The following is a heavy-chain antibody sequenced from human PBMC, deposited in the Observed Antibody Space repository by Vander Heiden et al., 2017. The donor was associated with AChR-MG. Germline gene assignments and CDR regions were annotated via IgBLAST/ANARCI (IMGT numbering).Heavy chain of an antibody. Sequence: QVQLAQSGAEVKKPGSSVKVSCKASGGAFSSFGFSWVRQAPGQGLEWMGRIIPILRIVDYPQKFQGRVTITADKATSTASMELISLTPDDTAVYYCARDPNTVTTSLRGEKYYYYGMDVWGQGTTVTVSS. CDR2: IIPILRIV. D-gene: IGHD4-17*01. J-gene: IGHJ6*02. V-gene: IGHV1-69*04. CDR3: ARDPNTVTTSLRGEKYYYYGMDV. CDR1: GGAFSSFG.